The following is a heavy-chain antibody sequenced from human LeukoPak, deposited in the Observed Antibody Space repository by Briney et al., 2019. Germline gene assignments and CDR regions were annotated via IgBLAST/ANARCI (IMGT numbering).Heavy chain of an antibody. D-gene: IGHD2-15*01. V-gene: IGHV1-46*01. CDR1: GYTFTSYY. CDR2: INPSGGST. CDR3: ARDVVVVVAATPDYHYYGMDV. J-gene: IGHJ6*04. Sequence: ASVKVSCKVSGYTFTSYYMHWVRQAPGQGLEWMVIINPSGGSTSYAQKFQGRVTMTRDSSTSTVYMELSSRRSEDTAVYYCARDVVVVVAATPDYHYYGMDVWGKGTTVTVSS.